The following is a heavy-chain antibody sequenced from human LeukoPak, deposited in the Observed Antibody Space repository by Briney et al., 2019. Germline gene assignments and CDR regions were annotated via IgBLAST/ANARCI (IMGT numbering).Heavy chain of an antibody. J-gene: IGHJ4*02. Sequence: PGGSLRLSCAASGFGFSSYWMHWVRHTPGKGLVWVSRINSDGSSTSYADSVKGRFTISRDNAKNTLYLQMNSLRAEDTAVYYCARAGSYYDYVWGSYRYTSFDYWGQGTLVTVSS. CDR2: INSDGSST. V-gene: IGHV3-74*01. CDR1: GFGFSSYW. CDR3: ARAGSYYDYVWGSYRYTSFDY. D-gene: IGHD3-16*02.